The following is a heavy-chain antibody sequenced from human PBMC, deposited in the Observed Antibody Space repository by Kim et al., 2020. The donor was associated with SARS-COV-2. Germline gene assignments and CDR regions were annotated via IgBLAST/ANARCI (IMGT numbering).Heavy chain of an antibody. CDR3: ARRGVAAHSSPGRYFDY. CDR2: INHSGST. V-gene: IGHV4-34*01. J-gene: IGHJ4*02. CDR1: GGSFSGYY. Sequence: SETLSLTCAVYGGSFSGYYWSWIRQPPGKGLEWIGEINHSGSTNYNPSLKSRVTISVDTSKNQFSLKLSSVTAADTAVYYCARRGVAAHSSPGRYFDYWGQGTLVTVSS. D-gene: IGHD6-6*01.